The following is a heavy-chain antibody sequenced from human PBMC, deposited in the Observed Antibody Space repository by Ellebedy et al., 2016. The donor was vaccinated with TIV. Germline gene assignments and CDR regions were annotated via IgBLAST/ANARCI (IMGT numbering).Heavy chain of an antibody. CDR3: ACSVGVSIIRYGMDV. D-gene: IGHD3-3*01. Sequence: GESLKISCAASGFTFSSYDMNWVRQAPGKGLEWVSYISVKTGAMVYADSVKGRFTISRDNAKNSLYLQMNNLRAEDTAKYYCACSVGVSIIRYGMDVWGQGTTVTVSS. V-gene: IGHV3-48*03. CDR1: GFTFSSYD. J-gene: IGHJ6*02. CDR2: ISVKTGAM.